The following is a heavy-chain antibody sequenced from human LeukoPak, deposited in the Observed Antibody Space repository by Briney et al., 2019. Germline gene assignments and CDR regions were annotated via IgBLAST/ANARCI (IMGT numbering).Heavy chain of an antibody. J-gene: IGHJ5*02. CDR1: GGSISSGSYY. CDR2: IYYSGST. CDR3: ARVDTAMVTTFDP. V-gene: IGHV4-61*01. Sequence: PSQTLSLTCTVSGGSISSGSYYWSWIRQPPGKGLEWIGYIYYSGSTNYNPSLKSRVTISVDTSKNQFSLKLSSVTAADTAVYYCARVDTAMVTTFDPWGQGTLVTVSS. D-gene: IGHD5-18*01.